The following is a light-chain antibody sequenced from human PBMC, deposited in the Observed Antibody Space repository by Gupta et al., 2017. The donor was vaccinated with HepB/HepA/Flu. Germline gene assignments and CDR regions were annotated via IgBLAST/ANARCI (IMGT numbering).Light chain of an antibody. V-gene: IGLV2-14*03. Sequence: QSALTQPASVSGSPGQSITISCTGTSSDVGGYNYVSWYQQHPGKAPKLMIYDVSNRPSGVSNRFSGSKSGNPASLTISGLQAEDEADYYCSSYTSSSTRVVFGGGTKLTVL. CDR2: DVS. CDR3: SSYTSSSTRVV. J-gene: IGLJ2*01. CDR1: SSDVGGYNY.